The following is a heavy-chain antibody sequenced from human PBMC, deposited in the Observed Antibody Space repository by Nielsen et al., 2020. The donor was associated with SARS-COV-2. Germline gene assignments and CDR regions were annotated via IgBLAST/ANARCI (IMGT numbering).Heavy chain of an antibody. V-gene: IGHV5-10-1*01. D-gene: IGHD3-10*01. CDR2: IDPSDSYI. CDR1: GDGLSSYW. CDR3: ARHSNYYGSGTMSGWFDP. Sequence: GESLKISCKASGDGLSSYWISWVRQMPGKGPEWMGRIDPSDSYINYSPSFQGHVTISADKSISTAYLQWSSLKASDTAMYYCARHSNYYGSGTMSGWFDPWGPGTLVTVSS. J-gene: IGHJ5*02.